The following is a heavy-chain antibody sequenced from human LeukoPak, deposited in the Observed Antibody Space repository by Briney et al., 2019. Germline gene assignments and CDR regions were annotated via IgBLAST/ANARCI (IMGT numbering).Heavy chain of an antibody. CDR1: GFTVSSNY. J-gene: IGHJ4*02. V-gene: IGHV3-53*01. D-gene: IGHD3-22*01. Sequence: GGSLRLSCAASGFTVSSNYMSWVRQAPGKGLEWASVIYSGGSTYYADSVKGRFTISRDNSNNTLYLQMNSLRAEDTAVYYCARVSGGYSQGYYFDYWGQGTLVTVSS. CDR2: IYSGGST. CDR3: ARVSGGYSQGYYFDY.